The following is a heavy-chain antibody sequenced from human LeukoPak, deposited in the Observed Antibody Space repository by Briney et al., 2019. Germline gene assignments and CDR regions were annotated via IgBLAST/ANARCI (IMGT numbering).Heavy chain of an antibody. CDR3: ARDRPRSSSWSAPWI. CDR2: MYSSGGT. V-gene: IGHV4-61*02. CDR1: GASISSGSYY. Sequence: PSQTLSLTCAVSGASISSGSYYWSWIRQPAGKGLEWIGRMYSSGGTNYNPSLKSRVTISADTSKNQFSLRLTSVTAADTAVYYCARDRPRSSSWSAPWIWGQGTMVTVSS. D-gene: IGHD6-13*01. J-gene: IGHJ3*02.